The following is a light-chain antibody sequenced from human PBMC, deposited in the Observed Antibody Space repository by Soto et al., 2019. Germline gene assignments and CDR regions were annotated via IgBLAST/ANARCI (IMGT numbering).Light chain of an antibody. V-gene: IGLV2-14*01. J-gene: IGLJ1*01. Sequence: QSALTQPASVSGSPGQSISISCTGTSSDIGDYNYVSWYQQHPGKAPKLMISDVINRPSGVSNRFSGSKSGNTASLTISGLQAEDEAVYYCSSYSISTASYVFGTGTKLTVL. CDR3: SSYSISTASYV. CDR2: DVI. CDR1: SSDIGDYNY.